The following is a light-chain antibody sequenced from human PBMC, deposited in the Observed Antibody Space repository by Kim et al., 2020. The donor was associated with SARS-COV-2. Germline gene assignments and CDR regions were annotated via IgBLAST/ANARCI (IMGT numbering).Light chain of an antibody. J-gene: IGLJ2*01. Sequence: SYELTQPPSVSVSPGQTASITCSGDKLGDKYACWYQQKPGQSPVLVICQDSKRPSGIPERFSGSNSGNTATLTISGTQAMDEADYYCQAWDSSTGVVFGGGTQLTVL. CDR3: QAWDSSTGVV. CDR1: KLGDKY. CDR2: QDS. V-gene: IGLV3-1*01.